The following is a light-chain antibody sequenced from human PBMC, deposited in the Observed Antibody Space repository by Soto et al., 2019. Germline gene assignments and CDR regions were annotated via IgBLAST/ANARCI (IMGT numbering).Light chain of an antibody. CDR2: GAS. J-gene: IGKJ5*01. CDR3: QQYGSSLIT. Sequence: FVLTQSPGTLSLSPGERATLSCRASQSISSSYLAWYQQKPGQAPRLLIYGASSRATGIPDRFSGSGSGTDFTLTISRLEPEDFSVYYCQQYGSSLITFGQGTRLEIK. CDR1: QSISSSY. V-gene: IGKV3-20*01.